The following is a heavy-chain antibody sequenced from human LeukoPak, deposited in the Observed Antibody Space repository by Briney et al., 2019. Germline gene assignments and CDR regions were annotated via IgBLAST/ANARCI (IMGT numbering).Heavy chain of an antibody. D-gene: IGHD4-17*01. CDR3: ARSPNYGAILHYCYYYMDV. J-gene: IGHJ6*03. CDR1: GYTFTSYY. V-gene: IGHV1-46*01. CDR2: INPSGGST. Sequence: ASVKVSCKASGYTFTSYYMHWVRQAPGQGLEWMGIINPSGGSTSYAQKFQGRVTMTRDTSTSTVYMELSSLISEDTAVYYCARSPNYGAILHYCYYYMDVWGQGTTVTVSS.